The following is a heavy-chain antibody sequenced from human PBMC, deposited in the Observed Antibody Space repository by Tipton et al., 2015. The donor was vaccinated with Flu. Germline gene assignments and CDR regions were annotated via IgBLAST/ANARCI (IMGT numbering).Heavy chain of an antibody. CDR2: ILYGGST. CDR1: GDSMRSFY. D-gene: IGHD6-19*01. CDR3: ARDSSGWYVSDY. Sequence: TLSLTCNVSGDSMRSFYWSWIRQSPEKGLEWIGYILYGGSTNYNPSLRSRVTISMDTSKKQFSLELRSVTAADTARYYCARDSSGWYVSDYWGQGIPVTISS. V-gene: IGHV4-59*01. J-gene: IGHJ4*02.